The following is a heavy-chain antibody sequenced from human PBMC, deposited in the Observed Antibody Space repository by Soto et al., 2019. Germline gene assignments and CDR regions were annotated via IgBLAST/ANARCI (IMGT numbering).Heavy chain of an antibody. V-gene: IGHV2-70*01. Sequence: GSGPTLVNPTQTLTLTCTFSGFSLSTSGMCVSWIRQPPGKALEWLALIDWDDDKYYSTSLKTRLTISKDTSKNQVVLTMTNMDPVDTATYYCARNSISSSWFKTYYYYGMDVWGQGTTVTVSS. CDR2: IDWDDDK. J-gene: IGHJ6*02. D-gene: IGHD6-13*01. CDR3: ARNSISSSWFKTYYYYGMDV. CDR1: GFSLSTSGMC.